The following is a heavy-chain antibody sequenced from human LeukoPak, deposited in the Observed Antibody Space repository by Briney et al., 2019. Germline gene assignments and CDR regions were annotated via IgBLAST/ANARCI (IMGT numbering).Heavy chain of an antibody. J-gene: IGHJ4*02. Sequence: GGSLRLSCVVSGISLSNYSMTWVRQAPGKGLEWVSYISERGSSTTHADSVKGRFTISRDASLNTLYLQMNNMRAKDMDVYFCAKRGVVIRGILVIGYHQEAYHYDFWGQGVLVTVSS. D-gene: IGHD3-10*01. V-gene: IGHV3-23*01. CDR1: GISLSNYS. CDR2: ISERGSST. CDR3: AKRGVVIRGILVIGYHQEAYHYDF.